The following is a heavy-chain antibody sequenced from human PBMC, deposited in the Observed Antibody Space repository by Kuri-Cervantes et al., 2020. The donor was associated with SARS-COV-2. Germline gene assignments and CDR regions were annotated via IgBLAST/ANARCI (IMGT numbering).Heavy chain of an antibody. V-gene: IGHV3-23*03. J-gene: IGHJ4*02. CDR1: GFTFSSYA. CDR2: IYSGGSST. CDR3: AKDIAVAGHFDY. Sequence: GESLKISCAASGFTFSSYAMSWVRQAPGKGLEWVSVIYSGGSSTYYADSVKGRFTISRDNSKNTLYLQMNSLRAEDTAVYYCAKDIAVAGHFDYCGQGTLVTVSS. D-gene: IGHD6-19*01.